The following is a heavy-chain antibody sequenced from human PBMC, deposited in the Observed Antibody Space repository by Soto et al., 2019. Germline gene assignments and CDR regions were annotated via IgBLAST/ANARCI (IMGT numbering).Heavy chain of an antibody. CDR2: IVVGSGNT. CDR3: AATYYYDSSGYGVFDY. Sequence: GASVKVSCKASGFTFTSSAVQWVRQARGQRLEWIGWIVVGSGNTNYAQKFQERVTITRDMSTSTAYMELSSLRSEDTAVYYCAATYYYDSSGYGVFDYWGQGTLVTVSS. CDR1: GFTFTSSA. D-gene: IGHD3-22*01. J-gene: IGHJ4*02. V-gene: IGHV1-58*01.